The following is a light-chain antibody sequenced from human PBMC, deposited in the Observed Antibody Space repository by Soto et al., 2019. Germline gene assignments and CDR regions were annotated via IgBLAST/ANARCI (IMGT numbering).Light chain of an antibody. V-gene: IGLV3-1*01. J-gene: IGLJ1*01. CDR3: QAWDSSTFYV. CDR1: KLGDKY. Sequence: SYELTQPPSVSLSPGQTASITCSGDKLGDKYACWYQQKPCQSPVLVIYQDSKRPSGIPERFSGSNSGNTATLTISGTQAMDEADYYCQAWDSSTFYVFGTGTKVTVL. CDR2: QDS.